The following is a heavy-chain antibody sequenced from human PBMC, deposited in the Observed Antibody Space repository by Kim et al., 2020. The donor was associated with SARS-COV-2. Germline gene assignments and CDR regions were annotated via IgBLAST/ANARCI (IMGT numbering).Heavy chain of an antibody. CDR3: ARVITGGYGSGSYHLDY. CDR2: IIPIFGTA. Sequence: SVKVSCKASGGTFSSYAISWVRQAPGQGLEWMGGIIPIFGTANYAQKFQGRVTITADESTSTAYMELSSLRSEDTAVYYCARVITGGYGSGSYHLDYWGQGTLVTVSS. J-gene: IGHJ4*02. D-gene: IGHD3-10*01. CDR1: GGTFSSYA. V-gene: IGHV1-69*13.